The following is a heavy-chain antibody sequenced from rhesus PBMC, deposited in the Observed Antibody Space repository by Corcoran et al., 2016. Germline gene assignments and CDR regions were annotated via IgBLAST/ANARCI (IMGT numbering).Heavy chain of an antibody. D-gene: IGHD6-13*01. CDR1: GGSISGCSYY. V-gene: IGHV4S12*01. Sequence: VQLQESGPGVVKPSETLSLTCAVSGGSISGCSYYWIWIRRPPGTGLEWIGGIYSSSGNTYYNPSLKSRVTISKDTSKNQFSLKLSSVTAADTAVYYCARWIAAGPDLYFDYWGQGVLVTVSS. CDR3: ARWIAAGPDLYFDY. J-gene: IGHJ4*01. CDR2: IYSSSGNT.